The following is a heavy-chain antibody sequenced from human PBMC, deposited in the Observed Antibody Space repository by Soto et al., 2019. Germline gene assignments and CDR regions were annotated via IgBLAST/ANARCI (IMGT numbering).Heavy chain of an antibody. CDR1: GFSLSAFW. CDR3: AGWGNNVCY. V-gene: IGHV3-7*02. Sequence: DVQLVQSGGGLVQPGGSLRLSCEASGFSLSAFWMNWVRQSPRKGLEWVSNINPEGSEKVYVDSVKGRFTVSRDNTQNSVYLQMDSLRADDTAVYYCAGWGNNVCYWGQGSLVTVSS. J-gene: IGHJ4*02. D-gene: IGHD3-16*01. CDR2: INPEGSEK.